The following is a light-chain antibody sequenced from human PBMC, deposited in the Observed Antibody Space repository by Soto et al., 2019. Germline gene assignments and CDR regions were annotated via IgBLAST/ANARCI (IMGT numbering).Light chain of an antibody. CDR1: QNINNY. V-gene: IGKV1-33*01. J-gene: IGKJ5*01. CDR3: QQSYSSPPT. Sequence: LQINQAPSSLSASVGDRVTITCQASQNINNYLNWYQQKPGRAPKLLIYDASNLEAGVTSRFRGSGSGTDFTFTIIRLQPEDIATYYCQQSYSSPPTFGQGTRLEIK. CDR2: DAS.